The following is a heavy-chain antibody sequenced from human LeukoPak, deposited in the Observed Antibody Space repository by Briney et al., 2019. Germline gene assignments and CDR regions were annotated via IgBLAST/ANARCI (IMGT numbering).Heavy chain of an antibody. V-gene: IGHV3-74*01. Sequence: PGGSLRLSCAASGFTFSSSGFTFRSYWMHWVRQAPGKGLVWVSRINPDGSSTSYADSVKGRFTISRDNAKNTLYLQMNSLRAEDTAVYYCARELRDWGKGTTVTVSS. D-gene: IGHD5-24*01. CDR1: GFTFSSSGFTFRSYW. J-gene: IGHJ6*04. CDR2: INPDGSST. CDR3: ARELRD.